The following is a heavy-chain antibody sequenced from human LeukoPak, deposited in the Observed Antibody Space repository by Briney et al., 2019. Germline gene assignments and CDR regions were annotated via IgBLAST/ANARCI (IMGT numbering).Heavy chain of an antibody. J-gene: IGHJ3*02. CDR1: GYTFSDYY. V-gene: IGHV1-2*02. CDR3: AREIVATIGGAFDI. CDR2: INPHSGGT. Sequence: GASVKVSFKASGYTFSDYYLHWVRQAPGHGLEWMGWINPHSGGTHYAQKFQGRVTMTRDTSISTAYMELSSLRSDDTAVYFCAREIVATIGGAFDIWGQGTMVTVSS. D-gene: IGHD5-12*01.